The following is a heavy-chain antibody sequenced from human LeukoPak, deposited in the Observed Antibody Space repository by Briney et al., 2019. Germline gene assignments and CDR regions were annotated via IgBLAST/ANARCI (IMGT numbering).Heavy chain of an antibody. CDR2: ISGSGGST. CDR3: AKAKRVTLGNYFDY. Sequence: PGGSLRLSCASSGFTFSSYAMSWVRQAPGKGLEWVSAISGSGGSTYYADSVKGRFTISRDNSKNTLYLQMNSLRAEDTAVYYCAKAKRVTLGNYFDYWGQGTLVTVSS. J-gene: IGHJ4*02. CDR1: GFTFSSYA. D-gene: IGHD3-16*01. V-gene: IGHV3-23*01.